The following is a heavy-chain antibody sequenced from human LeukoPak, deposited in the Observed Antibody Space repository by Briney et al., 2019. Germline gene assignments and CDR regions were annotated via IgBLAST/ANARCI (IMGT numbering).Heavy chain of an antibody. D-gene: IGHD3-16*01. CDR3: ARGLVYYDTTGSYLAERPYFDS. Sequence: GESLRLSCAASGFSFSGNYLTWVRQAPGRGLEWVSFINIHDDAFYADSVKGRFTVARDNSKNILYHQMNSLRAEDTAIYYCARGLVYYDTTGSYLAERPYFDSWGQGTLVTVSS. CDR2: INIHDDA. J-gene: IGHJ4*02. CDR1: GFSFSGNY. V-gene: IGHV3-53*01.